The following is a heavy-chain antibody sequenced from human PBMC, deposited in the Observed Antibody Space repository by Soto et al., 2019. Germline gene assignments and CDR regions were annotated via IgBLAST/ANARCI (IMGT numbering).Heavy chain of an antibody. CDR2: IIPIFGTA. D-gene: IGHD6-6*01. V-gene: IGHV1-69*13. CDR1: GGTFSRYS. CDR3: ASVAARLYAFDI. J-gene: IGHJ3*02. Sequence: SVKVSCKDSGGTFSRYSISCVRQAPGQGLEWMGGIIPIFGTANYAQKFQGRVTITADESTSTAYMELSSLRSEDTAVYYCASVAARLYAFDIWGQGTMVTV.